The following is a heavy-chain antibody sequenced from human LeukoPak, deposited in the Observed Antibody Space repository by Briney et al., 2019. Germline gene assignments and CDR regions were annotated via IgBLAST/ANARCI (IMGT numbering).Heavy chain of an antibody. V-gene: IGHV1-2*02. CDR1: GYTFSGYY. CDR3: AKDRRPNSYSSSWLDY. Sequence: GASVKVSCKASGYTFSGYYIHWVRQAPGQGLEWMGWINPNTGGTKYAQRFQDRVTMTRDTSISTAYMELSSLRSEDTAVYYCAKDRRPNSYSSSWLDYWGQGTLITVSS. CDR2: INPNTGGT. J-gene: IGHJ4*02. D-gene: IGHD6-13*01.